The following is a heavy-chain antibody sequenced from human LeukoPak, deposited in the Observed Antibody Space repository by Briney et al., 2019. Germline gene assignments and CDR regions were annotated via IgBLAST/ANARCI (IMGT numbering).Heavy chain of an antibody. Sequence: PGRSLRLSCAASGFTFSSYAMHWVRQAPGKGLEWVAVISYDGSNKYYADSVKGRFTISRDNSKNTLYLQMNSLRAEDTAVYYCARVKTSIYGMAVWGQGTTVTVSS. CDR1: GFTFSSYA. J-gene: IGHJ6*02. CDR2: ISYDGSNK. CDR3: ARVKTSIYGMAV. D-gene: IGHD2-2*01. V-gene: IGHV3-30*04.